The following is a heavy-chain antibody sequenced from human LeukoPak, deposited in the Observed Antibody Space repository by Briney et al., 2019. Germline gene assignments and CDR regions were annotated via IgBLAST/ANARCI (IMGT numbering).Heavy chain of an antibody. J-gene: IGHJ6*02. CDR3: ARHYCINGVCYTGNVDYYGMDV. CDR1: GGSLSSYY. V-gene: IGHV4-59*08. Sequence: SETLDLTRNVSGGSLSSYYWSWIRQHPGKGLEWIGDIHYCGSTNYSPSLKSRVSISVDTSKNQFSLKLSYVTAADTDVYYCARHYCINGVCYTGNVDYYGMDVWGQGTTVTVSS. D-gene: IGHD2-8*01. CDR2: IHYCGST.